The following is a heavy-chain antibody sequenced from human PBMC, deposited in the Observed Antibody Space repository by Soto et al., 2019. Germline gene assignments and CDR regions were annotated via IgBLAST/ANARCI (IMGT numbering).Heavy chain of an antibody. D-gene: IGHD3-22*01. CDR1: GGSISTKNYY. CDR3: AIHPGRASGYHYSSDAFDI. V-gene: IGHV4-39*01. CDR2: IYYSGST. J-gene: IGHJ3*02. Sequence: QLQLQESGPGLVKPSETLSLTCTVSGGSISTKNYYWGWIRQPPGKGLGWIGSIYYSGSTYYTPSLKSRVTLSVYTSKNRFSLQLSAVTAADAAVYYCAIHPGRASGYHYSSDAFDIWGQGAMVTVSS.